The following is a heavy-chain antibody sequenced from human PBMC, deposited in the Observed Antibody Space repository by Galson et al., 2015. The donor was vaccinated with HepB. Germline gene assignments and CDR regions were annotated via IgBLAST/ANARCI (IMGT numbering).Heavy chain of an antibody. D-gene: IGHD6-19*01. V-gene: IGHV3-7*03. Sequence: SLRLSCAASGFTFSSYWMSWVRQAPGKGLEWVANIKQDGSEKYYVDSVKGRFTISRDNAKNSLYLQMNSLRAEDTAVYYCARDQGDSSGWYDAFDIWGQGTMVTVSS. CDR1: GFTFSSYW. CDR3: ARDQGDSSGWYDAFDI. CDR2: IKQDGSEK. J-gene: IGHJ3*02.